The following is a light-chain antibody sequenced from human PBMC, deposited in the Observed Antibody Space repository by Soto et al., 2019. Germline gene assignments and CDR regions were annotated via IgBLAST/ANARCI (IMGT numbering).Light chain of an antibody. CDR2: DVS. CDR1: SSDVGGYKY. CDR3: SSYTDFNLYV. Sequence: QSVVSQPASVCGSPGQAISSACSGTSSDVGGYKYVSWYQHQPGKAPKLVIFDVSGRPSGISNRFSGSKSGNTASLTISGLRPEDEADYYCSSYTDFNLYVFGTGTRSPS. J-gene: IGLJ1*01. V-gene: IGLV2-14*03.